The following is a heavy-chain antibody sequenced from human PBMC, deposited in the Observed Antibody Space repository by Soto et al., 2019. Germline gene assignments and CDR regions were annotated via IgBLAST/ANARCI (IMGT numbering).Heavy chain of an antibody. V-gene: IGHV4-59*08. Sequence: PSETLSLTCTVSGGSISSYYWSWIRQPPGKGLEWIGYIYYSGSTNYNPSLKSRVTISVDTSKNQFSLKLSSVTAADTAVYYCERMNYYDTSGYPFDYWGQGTLVTVS. CDR3: ERMNYYDTSGYPFDY. J-gene: IGHJ4*02. D-gene: IGHD3-22*01. CDR1: GGSISSYY. CDR2: IYYSGST.